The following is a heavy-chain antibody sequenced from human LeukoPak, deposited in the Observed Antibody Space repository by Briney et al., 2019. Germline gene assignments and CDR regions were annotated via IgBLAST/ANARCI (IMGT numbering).Heavy chain of an antibody. V-gene: IGHV5-51*01. D-gene: IGHD1-26*01. CDR3: ARQLYSGSYS. CDR2: IYPGDSDT. Sequence: GESQKISCKGSGYSFINYWIGWVRQMPGKGLEWMGIIYPGDSDTRYSPSFQGQVTISADRSISTAYLQWSSLEASDTAMYYCARQLYSGSYSWGQGTLVTVSS. J-gene: IGHJ4*02. CDR1: GYSFINYW.